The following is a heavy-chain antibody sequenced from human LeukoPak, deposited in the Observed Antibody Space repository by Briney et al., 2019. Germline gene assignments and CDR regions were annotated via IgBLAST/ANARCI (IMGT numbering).Heavy chain of an antibody. Sequence: GGSLRLSCATSGFIFNEHYMSWIRQAPGKGLEWVSVISYDGSNKYYADSVKGRFTISRDNSKNTLYLQMNSLRAEDTAVYYCARDRYSGYGPPFGYWGQGTLVTVSS. J-gene: IGHJ4*02. V-gene: IGHV3-30-3*01. CDR1: GFIFNEHY. D-gene: IGHD5-12*01. CDR3: ARDRYSGYGPPFGY. CDR2: ISYDGSNK.